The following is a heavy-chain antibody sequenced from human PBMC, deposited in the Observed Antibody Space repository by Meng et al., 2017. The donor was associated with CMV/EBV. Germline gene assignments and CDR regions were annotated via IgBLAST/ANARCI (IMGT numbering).Heavy chain of an antibody. J-gene: IGHJ3*02. CDR1: GGSISSSSYY. D-gene: IGHD3-22*01. CDR3: ARREGYYDSSGSRDAFDI. Sequence: SEILSPTCTVSGGSISSSSYYWGWIRQPPGKGLEWIGSIYYSGSTYYNPSLKSRVTTSVDTSENHFSLKLSSVTAADTAVYYCARREGYYDSSGSRDAFDIWGQGTMVTVSS. CDR2: IYYSGST. V-gene: IGHV4-39*01.